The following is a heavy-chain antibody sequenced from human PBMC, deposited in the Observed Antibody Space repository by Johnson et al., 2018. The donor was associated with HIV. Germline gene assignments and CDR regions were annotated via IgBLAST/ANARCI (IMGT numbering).Heavy chain of an antibody. D-gene: IGHD2-21*02. J-gene: IGHJ3*01. CDR3: SSLAFCGGGCYRAYHDALDV. CDR2: TRNKANSYTS. Sequence: VQLVESGGGLVQPGGSLRLSCAASGFTFSDHYMDWVRQAPGKRLAWVGRTRNKANSYTSEYASSVKGRFTISRDVSKNSLFLQMNSLKTEETVVYYCSSLAFCGGGCYRAYHDALDVWGQVTMVIVSS. CDR1: GFTFSDHY. V-gene: IGHV3-72*01.